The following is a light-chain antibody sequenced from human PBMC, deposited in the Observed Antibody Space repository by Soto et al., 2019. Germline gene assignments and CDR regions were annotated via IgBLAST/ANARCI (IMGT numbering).Light chain of an antibody. J-gene: IGKJ4*01. CDR1: QSISSY. Sequence: DIQMTQSPSSLSASVGDRVTITCRASQSISSYLNWYQQKPGKAPNLLIYAASSLQSGVPSRFSGSGSGTDFTLTISSLQPEDFATYYCQQSYSTPFLTFGGGTKVDIK. V-gene: IGKV1-39*01. CDR2: AAS. CDR3: QQSYSTPFLT.